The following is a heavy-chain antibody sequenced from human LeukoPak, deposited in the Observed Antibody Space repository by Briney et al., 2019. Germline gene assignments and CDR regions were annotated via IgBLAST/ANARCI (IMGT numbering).Heavy chain of an antibody. CDR1: GFTFSSYW. D-gene: IGHD3-22*01. CDR3: ARDRGYYDSSGYYSYGMDV. Sequence: PGGSLRLSCAASGFTFSSYWMHLVRQAPGKGLVWVSRINSDGSSTSYADSVKGRFTISRDNAKNTLYLQMNSLRAEDTAVYYCARDRGYYDSSGYYSYGMDVWGQGTTVTVSS. J-gene: IGHJ6*02. CDR2: INSDGSST. V-gene: IGHV3-74*01.